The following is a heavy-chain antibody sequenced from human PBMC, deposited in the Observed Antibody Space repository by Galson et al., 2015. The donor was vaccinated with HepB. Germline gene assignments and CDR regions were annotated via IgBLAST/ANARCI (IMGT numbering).Heavy chain of an antibody. V-gene: IGHV5-10-1*01. CDR2: IDPSDSYT. CDR1: GYSFTSYW. CDR3: ASVEIGWVGGLLGGMDV. Sequence: QSGAEVKKPGESLRISCKGSGYSFTSYWISWVRQMPGKGLEWMGRIDPSDSYTNYSPSFQGHVTISADKSISTAYLQWSSLKASDTAMYYCASVEIGWVGGLLGGMDVWGQGTTVTVSS. D-gene: IGHD3-16*01. J-gene: IGHJ6*02.